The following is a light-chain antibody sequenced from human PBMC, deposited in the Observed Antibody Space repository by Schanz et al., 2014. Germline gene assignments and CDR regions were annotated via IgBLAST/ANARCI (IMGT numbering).Light chain of an antibody. V-gene: IGKV3-15*01. Sequence: IVMTQSPATLSVSPGERATLSCRASQSVSTNLAWYQQKPGQAPRLLIYDASTRPTGIPARFSGSVSGTFFTLTNSRREPEDVAVYYCQQYSKSPLTFGGGTRVEI. CDR2: DAS. CDR1: QSVSTN. J-gene: IGKJ4*01. CDR3: QQYSKSPLT.